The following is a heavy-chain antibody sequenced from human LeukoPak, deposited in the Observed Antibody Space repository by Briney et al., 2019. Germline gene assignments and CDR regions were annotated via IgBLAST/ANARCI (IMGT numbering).Heavy chain of an antibody. Sequence: AAVTVTCSASGYTFTCYGISWGRQAPAPGMEWMGCFGAYNGNTNSAQKLQGRVTMTTDTSTSTAYMELRSLRSDDTAVYYCARSLGHYYGSGSYWYWFDPWGQGTLVTVAS. CDR2: FGAYNGNT. V-gene: IGHV1-18*04. CDR1: GYTFTCYG. D-gene: IGHD3-10*01. J-gene: IGHJ5*02. CDR3: ARSLGHYYGSGSYWYWFDP.